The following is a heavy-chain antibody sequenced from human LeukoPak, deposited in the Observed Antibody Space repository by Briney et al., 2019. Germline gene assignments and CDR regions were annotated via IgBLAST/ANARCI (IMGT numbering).Heavy chain of an antibody. CDR3: ARGYMVRGVVLGY. CDR2: MSPNSGNT. V-gene: IGHV1-8*03. J-gene: IGHJ4*02. D-gene: IGHD3-10*01. Sequence: ASVKVSCKASGYTFTSYDINWVRQATGQGLEWMGWMSPNSGNTGYAQKFQGRVTITRNTSISTAYMELSSLRSEDTAVYYCARGYMVRGVVLGYWGQGTLVTVSS. CDR1: GYTFTSYD.